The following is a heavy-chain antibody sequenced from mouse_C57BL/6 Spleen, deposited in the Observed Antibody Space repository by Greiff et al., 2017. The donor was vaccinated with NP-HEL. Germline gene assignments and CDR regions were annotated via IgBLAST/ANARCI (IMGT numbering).Heavy chain of an antibody. CDR3: ARCKSSFPYWYFDV. J-gene: IGHJ1*03. CDR2: IYPGDGDT. V-gene: IGHV1-80*01. Sequence: QVQLQQSGAELVKPGASVKISCKASGYAFSSYWMNWVKQRPGKGLEWIGQIYPGDGDTNYNGKFKGKATLTADKSSSPAYMQLSSLTSEDSAVYFCARCKSSFPYWYFDVWGTGTTVTVSS. CDR1: GYAFSSYW. D-gene: IGHD6-1*01.